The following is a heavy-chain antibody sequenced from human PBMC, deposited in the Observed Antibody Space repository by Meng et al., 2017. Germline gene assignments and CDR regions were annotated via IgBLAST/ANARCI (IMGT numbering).Heavy chain of an antibody. D-gene: IGHD1-26*01. J-gene: IGHJ4*02. CDR2: ISGDGSST. V-gene: IGHV3-74*01. CDR1: GLNFNSYW. Sequence: VQLVESAGGLVQPGGSLRPSCAASGLNFNSYWMHWVRQAPGKGLVWVSRISGDGSSTIYAESVKGRFTISRDNAKNTLYLQMNSLRGEDTAVYYCGTGGDYYSFHYWGQGTLVTVSS. CDR3: GTGGDYYSFHY.